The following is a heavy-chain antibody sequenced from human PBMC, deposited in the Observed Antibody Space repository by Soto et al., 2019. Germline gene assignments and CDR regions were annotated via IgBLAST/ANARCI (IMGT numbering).Heavy chain of an antibody. CDR1: GFTFSSYG. V-gene: IGHV3-30*18. Sequence: GGSLRLSCAASGFTFSSYGMHWVRQAPGKGLEWVAVISYDGSNKYYADSVKGRFTISRDNSKNTLYLQMNSLRAEDTAVYYCAKDYGGGYYDSSGYYYGYFQHWGQGTLVTVSS. CDR2: ISYDGSNK. CDR3: AKDYGGGYYDSSGYYYGYFQH. J-gene: IGHJ1*01. D-gene: IGHD3-22*01.